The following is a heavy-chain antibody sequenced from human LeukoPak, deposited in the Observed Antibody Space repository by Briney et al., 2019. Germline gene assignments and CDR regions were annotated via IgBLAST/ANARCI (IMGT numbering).Heavy chain of an antibody. J-gene: IGHJ6*02. D-gene: IGHD2-2*02. CDR2: IIPIFGTA. Sequence: GSSVKASCKASGGTFSSYAISWVRQAPGQGLEWMGGIIPIFGTANYAQKFQGRVTITADESTSTAYMELSSLRSEDTAVYYCARSVPGCSSTSCYTLDYYYYGMDVWGQGTTVTVSS. CDR1: GGTFSSYA. V-gene: IGHV1-69*01. CDR3: ARSVPGCSSTSCYTLDYYYYGMDV.